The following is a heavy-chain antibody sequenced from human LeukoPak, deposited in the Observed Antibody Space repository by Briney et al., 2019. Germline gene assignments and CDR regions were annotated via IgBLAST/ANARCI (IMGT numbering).Heavy chain of an antibody. Sequence: PSETLSLTCTVSGGSISSSSYYWGWIRQPPGKGLEWIGSIYYSGSTYYNPSLKSRVTISVDTSKNQFSLKLSSVTAADTAVYYCATTPPAYYCDGSGLTNFDYWGQGTLVTVSS. D-gene: IGHD3-22*01. CDR2: IYYSGST. V-gene: IGHV4-39*01. CDR1: GGSISSSSYY. J-gene: IGHJ4*02. CDR3: ATTPPAYYCDGSGLTNFDY.